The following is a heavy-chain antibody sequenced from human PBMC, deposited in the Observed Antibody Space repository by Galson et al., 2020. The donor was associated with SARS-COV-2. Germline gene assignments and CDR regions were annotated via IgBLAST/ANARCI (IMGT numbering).Heavy chain of an antibody. D-gene: IGHD3-10*01. J-gene: IGHJ4*02. V-gene: IGHV4-59*01. CDR2: IYYSGST. Sequence: ASETLFLTCAVSGGAITPYYWSWIRKPPGRGLEWIGYIYYSGSTNYNPSLKSRVSISVDTSRNQFSLRLSSVTAADTAVYYCARMPPSSGTYYVLDNWGQGTLVTVSS. CDR1: GGAITPYY. CDR3: ARMPPSSGTYYVLDN.